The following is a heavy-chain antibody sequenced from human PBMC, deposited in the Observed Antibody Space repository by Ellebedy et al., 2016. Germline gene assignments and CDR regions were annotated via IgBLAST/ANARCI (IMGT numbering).Heavy chain of an antibody. J-gene: IGHJ3*02. CDR3: MNVGASDI. V-gene: IGHV3-74*01. D-gene: IGHD1-1*01. CDR2: INSDVSTT. CDR1: GFTFSSDW. Sequence: GESLKISCAASGFTFSSDWMQWVRQAPGKGLVWVSHINSDVSTTNYADSVKGKFTISRDNSKNTVYLQMNSLRAEDTAVYYCMNVGASDIWGQGTMVTVSS.